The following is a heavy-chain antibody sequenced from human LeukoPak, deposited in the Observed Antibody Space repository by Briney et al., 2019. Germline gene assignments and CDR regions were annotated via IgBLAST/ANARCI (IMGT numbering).Heavy chain of an antibody. CDR3: AREGHSSGHAPAFDI. V-gene: IGHV3-30*03. Sequence: PGGPLRLSCEPPGFTFSTPVMHGFGKALARGREWVAGKFTHYVDSVKGRFTISGDNSKKTVYLQMNSLRPEDTAIYYCAREGHSSGHAPAFDIWGQGTMVTVSS. D-gene: IGHD3-22*01. CDR2: KFT. CDR1: GFTFSTPV. J-gene: IGHJ3*02.